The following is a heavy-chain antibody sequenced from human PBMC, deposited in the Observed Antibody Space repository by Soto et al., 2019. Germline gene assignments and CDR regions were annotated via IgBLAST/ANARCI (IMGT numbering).Heavy chain of an antibody. CDR1: GGSISSSSYY. CDR3: ARLGNTNAPNSGYEFVYFDY. Sequence: SETLSLTCTVSGGSISSSSYYWGWIRQPPGKGLEWIGSIYYSGSTYYNPSLKSRVTISVDTSKNQFSLKLSSVTAADTAVYYCARLGNTNAPNSGYEFVYFDYWGQGTLVTVSS. V-gene: IGHV4-39*01. D-gene: IGHD5-12*01. J-gene: IGHJ4*02. CDR2: IYYSGST.